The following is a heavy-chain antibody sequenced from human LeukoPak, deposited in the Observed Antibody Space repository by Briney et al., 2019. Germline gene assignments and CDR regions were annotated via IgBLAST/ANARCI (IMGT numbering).Heavy chain of an antibody. CDR1: GGSISSSSYY. CDR2: IYYSGST. V-gene: IGHV4-39*07. CDR3: ARVSWFRRVGGDYFDY. Sequence: SETLSLTCTVSGGSISSSSYYWGWIRQPPGKGLEWIGSIYYSGSTYYNPSLKSRVTISVDTSKNQFSLKLSSVTAADTAVYYCARVSWFRRVGGDYFDYWGQGTLVTVSS. D-gene: IGHD3-16*01. J-gene: IGHJ4*02.